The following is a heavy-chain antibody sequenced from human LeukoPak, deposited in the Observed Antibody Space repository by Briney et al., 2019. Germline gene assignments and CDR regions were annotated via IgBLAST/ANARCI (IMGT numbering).Heavy chain of an antibody. CDR2: ISGSGGST. CDR1: RFTFNTYA. Sequence: PGGSLRLSCAASRFTFNTYAMSWVRQAPGKGLEWVSAISGSGGSTYYADSVKGRFTISRDNSKNTLYLQMNSLRAEDTAVYSCAKDGLVWFGELNWGQGTRVTVSS. CDR3: AKDGLVWFGELN. V-gene: IGHV3-23*01. D-gene: IGHD3-10*01. J-gene: IGHJ4*02.